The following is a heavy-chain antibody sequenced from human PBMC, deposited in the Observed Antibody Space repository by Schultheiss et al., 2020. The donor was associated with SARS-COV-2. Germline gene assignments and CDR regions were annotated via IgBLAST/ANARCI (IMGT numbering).Heavy chain of an antibody. Sequence: GGSLRLSCAASGFTVSSYWMHWVRQAPGKGLVWVSRININGGRTDYADSVRGRFAISRDSAKNTLYLQMDSLRVEDTAVYYCARGRYCSSTSCYAFAHYYYMDVWGKGTTVTVSS. CDR1: GFTVSSYW. CDR2: ININGGRT. D-gene: IGHD2-2*01. V-gene: IGHV3-74*01. J-gene: IGHJ6*03. CDR3: ARGRYCSSTSCYAFAHYYYMDV.